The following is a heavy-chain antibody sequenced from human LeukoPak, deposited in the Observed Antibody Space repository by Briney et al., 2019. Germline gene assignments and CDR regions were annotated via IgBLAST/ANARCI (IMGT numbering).Heavy chain of an antibody. J-gene: IGHJ6*02. CDR1: GFTFSSYS. CDR3: AREAAILNYYYYGMDV. CDR2: ISSSSSTI. D-gene: IGHD6-25*01. V-gene: IGHV3-48*04. Sequence: GGSLRLSYAASGFTFSSYSMNWVRQAPGKGLEWVSYISSSSSTIYYADSVKGRFTISRDNAKNSLYLQMNSLRAEDTAVYYCAREAAILNYYYYGMDVWGQGTTVTVSS.